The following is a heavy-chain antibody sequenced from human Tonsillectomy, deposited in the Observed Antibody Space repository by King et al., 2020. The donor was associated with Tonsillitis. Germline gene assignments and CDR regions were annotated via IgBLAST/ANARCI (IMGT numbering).Heavy chain of an antibody. CDR1: GYSFAYYW. V-gene: IGHV5-51*01. CDR2: IFPGDSDT. J-gene: IGHJ5*02. D-gene: IGHD3-10*01. Sequence: QLVQSGAEVKKPGESLKISCKGSGYSFAYYWIGWVRQMPGNGLEWMGIIFPGDSDTRYSPSFQGQVTIPADKSIRAAYLQWSSLKASDTAMYYCARLSGGFGEFDWFDPWGQGTLVTVSS. CDR3: ARLSGGFGEFDWFDP.